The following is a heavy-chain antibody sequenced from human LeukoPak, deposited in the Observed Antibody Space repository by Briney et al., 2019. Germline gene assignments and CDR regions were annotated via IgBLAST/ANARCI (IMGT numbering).Heavy chain of an antibody. CDR2: ISGSGGST. J-gene: IGHJ4*02. CDR1: GFTFSSYA. D-gene: IGHD6-13*01. Sequence: GGSLRLSCAASGFTFSSYAMSWVRQAPGKGLEWVSAISGSGGSTYYADSVKGRFTISRDNSKNTLYLQMNSLRAEDTAAYYCAKSQSSSWYIVYFDYWGQGTLVTVSS. V-gene: IGHV3-23*01. CDR3: AKSQSSSWYIVYFDY.